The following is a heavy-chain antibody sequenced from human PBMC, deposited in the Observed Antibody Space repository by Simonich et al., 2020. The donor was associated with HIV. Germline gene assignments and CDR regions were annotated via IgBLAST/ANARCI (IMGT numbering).Heavy chain of an antibody. Sequence: EVQLVESGGGLVKPGGSLRLSCAASGFTFSNAGMTWVRQAPGKGLEWVSRIKSNTAGVTTDYAAPVKGRFTISRDDSKNTLYLQMNSLKTEDTAVYYCTLHTTFDYWGQGTLVTVSS. CDR3: TLHTTFDY. CDR2: IKSNTAGVTT. J-gene: IGHJ4*02. CDR1: GFTFSNAG. V-gene: IGHV3-15*01. D-gene: IGHD1-26*01.